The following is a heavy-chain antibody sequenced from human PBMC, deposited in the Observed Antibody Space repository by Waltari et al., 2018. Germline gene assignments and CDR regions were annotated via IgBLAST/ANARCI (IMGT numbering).Heavy chain of an antibody. J-gene: IGHJ4*02. V-gene: IGHV4-38-2*02. CDR1: GYSISSGYY. CDR2: IYQSGST. CDR3: ARDLDSRYYFDY. D-gene: IGHD3-3*01. Sequence: QVQLQESGPGLVKPSETLSLTCAVSGYSISSGYYWGWIRQPPGKGLEWVGSIYQSGSTYYNPSLKGRVTISVDTSKNQFSLELSSVTAADTAVYYCARDLDSRYYFDYWGQGTLVTVSS.